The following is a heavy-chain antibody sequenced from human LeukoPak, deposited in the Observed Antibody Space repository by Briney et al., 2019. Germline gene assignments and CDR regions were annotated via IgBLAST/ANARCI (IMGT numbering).Heavy chain of an antibody. Sequence: ASVKVSSKASGYTFTAYYIHWVRQATGQGLEWMGWMNPNSGDTGYAQKFQGRVTMTRNTSISTAYMELSSLRSEDTAVYYCARDTAEVINSYDDYWGQGTLVTVSS. CDR1: GYTFTAYY. V-gene: IGHV1-8*02. D-gene: IGHD5-18*01. CDR2: MNPNSGDT. J-gene: IGHJ4*02. CDR3: ARDTAEVINSYDDY.